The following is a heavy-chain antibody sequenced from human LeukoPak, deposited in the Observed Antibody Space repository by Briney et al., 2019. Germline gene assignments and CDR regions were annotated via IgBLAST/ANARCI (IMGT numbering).Heavy chain of an antibody. D-gene: IGHD1-26*01. CDR3: ARDPFSIVGATPGY. CDR1: GFTFSSYS. V-gene: IGHV3-21*01. J-gene: IGHJ4*02. Sequence: TGGSLRLSCAASGFTFSSYSMNWVRQAPGKGLEWVSSISSSSSYIYYADSVKGRFTISRDNAKNSLYLQMNSLRDEDTAVYYCARDPFSIVGATPGYWGQGTLVTVSS. CDR2: ISSSSSYI.